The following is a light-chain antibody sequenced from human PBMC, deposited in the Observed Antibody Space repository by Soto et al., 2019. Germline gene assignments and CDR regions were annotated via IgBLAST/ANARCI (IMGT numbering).Light chain of an antibody. CDR1: QSISSY. Sequence: DIQMTQSPSSLSASVGDRVTITCRASQSISSYLNWYQQKPRKAPKLLIYAASSWQSGVPSRFSGSGSGTDFNLTISSLQPEDFATYYCQQSYSTPRFGQGTRLELK. J-gene: IGKJ5*01. CDR2: AAS. CDR3: QQSYSTPR. V-gene: IGKV1-39*01.